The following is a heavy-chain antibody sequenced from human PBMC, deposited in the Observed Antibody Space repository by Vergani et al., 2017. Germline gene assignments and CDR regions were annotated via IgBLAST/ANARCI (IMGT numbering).Heavy chain of an antibody. CDR3: AKGDSIAVAGFVDY. D-gene: IGHD6-19*01. J-gene: IGHJ4*02. CDR2: ISGSGGST. CDR1: GFTFSSYA. V-gene: IGHV3-23*01. Sequence: EVQLLESGGGLVQPGGSLRLSCAASGFTFSSYAMSWVRQAPGKGLEWVSAISGSGGSTYYADSVKGRFTITRDNAKNTLYLQMNSLRAEDTAVYYCAKGDSIAVAGFVDYLGQGTLVTVSS.